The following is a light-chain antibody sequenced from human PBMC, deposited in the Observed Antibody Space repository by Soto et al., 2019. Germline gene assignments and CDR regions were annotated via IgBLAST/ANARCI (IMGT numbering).Light chain of an antibody. CDR1: QRVSSSF. CDR3: QQYGSSSLT. CDR2: GAS. J-gene: IGKJ1*01. Sequence: EIVLTQSPGTLSLSPGERATLSCRASQRVSSSFLAWYQQKPGQAPRLLIYGASSRATGIPDRFSGSGSGTDFTLTISRLEPEDFAVYYCQQYGSSSLTFGQGAKVEIK. V-gene: IGKV3-20*01.